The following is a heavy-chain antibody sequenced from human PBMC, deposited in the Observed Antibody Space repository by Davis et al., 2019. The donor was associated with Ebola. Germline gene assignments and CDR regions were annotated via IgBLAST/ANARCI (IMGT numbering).Heavy chain of an antibody. CDR1: GFTFSSYW. V-gene: IGHV3-7*01. J-gene: IGHJ4*02. D-gene: IGHD6-6*01. CDR2: VNQDGSEK. CDR3: ARVGTSIAALNGDY. Sequence: GESLKISCVASGFTFSSYWMTWVRQAPGKGLEWVANVNQDGSEKYYVDSVKGRFTMSRDNAKNSLYLQMNSLKAEDTAVYYCARVGTSIAALNGDYWGQGTLVTVSS.